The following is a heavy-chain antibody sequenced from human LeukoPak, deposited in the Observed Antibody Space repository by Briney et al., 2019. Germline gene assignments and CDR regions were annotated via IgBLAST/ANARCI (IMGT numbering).Heavy chain of an antibody. D-gene: IGHD3-10*01. CDR3: ARDLAHYYGSGSQYYFDY. CDR1: GYTFTSYG. V-gene: IGHV1-18*01. Sequence: RASVKVSCKASGYTFTSYGISWVRQAPGQGLEWMGWISAYNGNTNYAQKLQGRVTMTTDTSTSTAYMVLRSLRSDDTAVYYCARDLAHYYGSGSQYYFDYWGQGTLVTVSS. J-gene: IGHJ4*02. CDR2: ISAYNGNT.